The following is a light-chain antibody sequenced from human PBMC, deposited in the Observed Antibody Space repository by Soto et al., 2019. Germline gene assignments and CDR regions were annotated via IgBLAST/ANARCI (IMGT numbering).Light chain of an antibody. CDR3: CSYAGSSTYV. V-gene: IGLV2-23*02. Sequence: QSVLTQPASVSGSPGQSITISCTGTSSDVGSYNLVSWYQQHPGKAPKLMIYEVIKRPSGFSFRFFGSKSGNTASLTISGLQAEDEADYYCCSYAGSSTYVFGTGTKVTVL. CDR2: EVI. J-gene: IGLJ1*01. CDR1: SSDVGSYNL.